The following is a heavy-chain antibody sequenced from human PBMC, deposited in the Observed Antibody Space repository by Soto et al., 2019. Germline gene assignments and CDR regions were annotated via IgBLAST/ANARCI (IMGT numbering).Heavy chain of an antibody. V-gene: IGHV4-39*02. CDR3: AREDTSNYYYYGRDV. J-gene: IGHJ6*02. D-gene: IGHD2-2*01. Sequence: QMQLQESGPGLVKPSEPLSLTCTVSGGSISSSSYYWGWIRQPPGKGLEWIGSIYYSGSTYYNPSLKSRVTMSVDTSKNQFSPKLSSVTAADTAMYYCAREDTSNYYYYGRDVWGQGTTVTVSS. CDR1: GGSISSSSYY. CDR2: IYYSGST.